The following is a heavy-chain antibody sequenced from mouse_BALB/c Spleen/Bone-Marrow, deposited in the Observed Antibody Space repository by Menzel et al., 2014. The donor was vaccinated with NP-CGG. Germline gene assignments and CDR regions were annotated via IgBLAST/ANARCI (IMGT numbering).Heavy chain of an antibody. V-gene: IGHV6-6*02. CDR3: TLTGTGAMDY. CDR1: GFTFSSYW. Sequence: VQLKESGGGLVQPGGSMKLSCVASGFTFSSYWMSWVRQSPEKGLEWVAEIRLKSDNYATHYAESVKGKFTTSRDDSKSRLYLQMNSLRAEDTGIYYCTLTGTGAMDYWGQGTSVTVSS. CDR2: IRLKSDNYAT. D-gene: IGHD4-1*01. J-gene: IGHJ4*01.